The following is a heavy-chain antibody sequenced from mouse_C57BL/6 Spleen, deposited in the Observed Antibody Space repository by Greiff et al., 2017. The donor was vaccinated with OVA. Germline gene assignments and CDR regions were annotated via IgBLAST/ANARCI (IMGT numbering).Heavy chain of an antibody. D-gene: IGHD2-4*01. Sequence: VQLQQSGAELVRPGASVKLSCTASGFNIKDYYMHWVKQRPEQGLEWIGRIDPEDGDTEYAPKFQGKATMTADTYSNTAYLHLSSLTSEDTAVYYCTTGDYAWFAYWGQGTLVTVSA. V-gene: IGHV14-1*01. CDR2: IDPEDGDT. CDR3: TTGDYAWFAY. J-gene: IGHJ3*01. CDR1: GFNIKDYY.